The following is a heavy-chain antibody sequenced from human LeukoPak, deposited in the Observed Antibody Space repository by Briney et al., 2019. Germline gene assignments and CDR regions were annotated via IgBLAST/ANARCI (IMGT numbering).Heavy chain of an antibody. CDR2: ILSKTSGGTT. CDR3: ADYYASGSYPP. CDR1: GFAFSSYT. Sequence: GGSLRLSCAASGFAFSSYTMSWVRQAPGKGLEWVGRILSKTSGGTTDYATPVKGRFTISRDDSKNMLYLHMNSLQIEDTAVYYCADYYASGSYPPWGQGTLVTVSS. D-gene: IGHD3-10*01. J-gene: IGHJ5*02. V-gene: IGHV3-15*01.